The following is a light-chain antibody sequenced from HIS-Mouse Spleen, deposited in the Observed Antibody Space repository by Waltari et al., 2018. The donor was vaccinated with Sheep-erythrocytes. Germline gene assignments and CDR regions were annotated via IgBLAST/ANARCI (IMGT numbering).Light chain of an antibody. V-gene: IGLV3-10*01. Sequence: SYELTQPPSVSVSPGQTARITCSGDALQKKYAYWYQQKSGQAPVLVIYEDSKRPTGIPERCSGSSSGTMATLTISGAQVEDEADYYCYSTDSSGNHWVFGGGTKLTVL. J-gene: IGLJ3*02. CDR3: YSTDSSGNHWV. CDR2: EDS. CDR1: ALQKKY.